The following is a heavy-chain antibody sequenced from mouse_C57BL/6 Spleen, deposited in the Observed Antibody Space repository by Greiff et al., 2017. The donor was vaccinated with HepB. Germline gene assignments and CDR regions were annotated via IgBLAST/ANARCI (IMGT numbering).Heavy chain of an antibody. D-gene: IGHD4-1*01. V-gene: IGHV2-2*01. CDR1: GFSLTSYG. CDR3: AGELGGAY. CDR2: IWSGGST. J-gene: IGHJ3*01. Sequence: QVQLKESGPGLVQPSQSLSITCTVSGFSLTSYGVHWVRQSPGKGLEWLGVIWSGGSTDYNAAFISRLSISKDNSKSQVFFKMNSLQADDTAIYYCAGELGGAYWGQGTLVTVSA.